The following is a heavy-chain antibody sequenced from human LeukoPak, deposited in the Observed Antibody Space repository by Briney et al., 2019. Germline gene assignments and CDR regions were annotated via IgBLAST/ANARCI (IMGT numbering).Heavy chain of an antibody. J-gene: IGHJ4*02. CDR1: GGTFSSYA. Sequence: SVKVSCKASGGTFSSYAIGWVRQAPGQGLEWMGGIIPIFGTANHAQKFQGRVTITTDESTSTAYMELSSLRSEDTAVYYCAREKYDSSGYYSLCFDYWGQGTLVTVSS. V-gene: IGHV1-69*05. D-gene: IGHD3-22*01. CDR3: AREKYDSSGYYSLCFDY. CDR2: IIPIFGTA.